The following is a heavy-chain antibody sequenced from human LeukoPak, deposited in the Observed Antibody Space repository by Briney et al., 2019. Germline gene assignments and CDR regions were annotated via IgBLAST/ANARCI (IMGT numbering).Heavy chain of an antibody. J-gene: IGHJ4*02. CDR2: ISYDGSNK. D-gene: IGHD2-15*01. CDR3: AKGSAGYCSGGSCLGLDY. Sequence: QPGRSLRLSCAASGFTFSSYGTHCVRQPPSNGLEWVAVISYDGSNKYYADSVKGRFTISRDNSKNTLYLQMNSRRAEDTAVYYCAKGSAGYCSGGSCLGLDYWGQGTLVTVPS. V-gene: IGHV3-30*18. CDR1: GFTFSSYG.